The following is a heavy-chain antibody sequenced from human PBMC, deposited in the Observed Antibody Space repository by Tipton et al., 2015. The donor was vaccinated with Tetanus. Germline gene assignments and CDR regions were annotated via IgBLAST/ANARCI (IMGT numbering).Heavy chain of an antibody. CDR1: GFIFSNYA. CDR2: ISVRGSHT. J-gene: IGHJ5*02. V-gene: IGHV3-23*01. Sequence: SLRLSCAASGFIFSNYAMHWVRQAPGKGLEWVSGISVRGSHTYYADPVKGRFSISRDNSKNTVYLQMNSLRDEDTAVYYCAKDPASRGWFAPWGQGTLVSVSS. CDR3: AKDPASRGWFAP.